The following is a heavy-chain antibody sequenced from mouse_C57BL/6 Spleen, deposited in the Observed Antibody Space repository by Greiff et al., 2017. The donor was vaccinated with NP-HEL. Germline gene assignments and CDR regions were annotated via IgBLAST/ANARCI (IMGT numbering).Heavy chain of an antibody. CDR3: TGPYGGFAY. Sequence: EVKVEESGGGLVQPGGSMKLSCVASGFTFSNYWMNWVRQSPEKGLEWVAQIRLKSDNYATHYAESVKGRFTISRDDSKSSVYLQMNNLRAEDTGIYYCTGPYGGFAYWGQGTLVTVSA. CDR1: GFTFSNYW. D-gene: IGHD1-1*01. J-gene: IGHJ3*01. V-gene: IGHV6-3*01. CDR2: IRLKSDNYAT.